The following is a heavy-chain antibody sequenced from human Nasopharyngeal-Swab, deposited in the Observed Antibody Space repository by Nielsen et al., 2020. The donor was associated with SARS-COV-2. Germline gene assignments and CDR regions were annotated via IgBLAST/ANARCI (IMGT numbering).Heavy chain of an antibody. Sequence: VRQAPGKGLEWVAVIWYDGSNKYYADSVKGRFTISRDNSKNTLYLQMNSLRAEDTAVYYCARGRADDSSGYLIGRRITDDAFDIWGQGTMVTVSS. CDR3: ARGRADDSSGYLIGRRITDDAFDI. D-gene: IGHD3-22*01. J-gene: IGHJ3*02. CDR2: IWYDGSNK. V-gene: IGHV3-33*01.